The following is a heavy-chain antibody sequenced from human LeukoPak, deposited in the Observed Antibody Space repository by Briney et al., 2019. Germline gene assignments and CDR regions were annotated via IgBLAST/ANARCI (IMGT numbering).Heavy chain of an antibody. CDR2: IVVGSGNT. Sequence: ASVKVSCKASGFTFTSSAVQWVRQARGQRLEWIGWIVVGSGNTNYAQKFQERVTITRDMSTSTAYMELSSLRSEDTAVYYCAAGERVDTAMGYHYGMDVWGKGTTVTVSS. CDR3: AAGERVDTAMGYHYGMDV. D-gene: IGHD5-18*01. J-gene: IGHJ6*04. CDR1: GFTFTSSA. V-gene: IGHV1-58*01.